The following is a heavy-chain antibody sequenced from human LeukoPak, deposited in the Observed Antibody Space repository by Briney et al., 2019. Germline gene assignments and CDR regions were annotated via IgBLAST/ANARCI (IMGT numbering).Heavy chain of an antibody. CDR2: IHWNGGRT. Sequence: GGSLRLSCAASGFTFDNYGINWVRQAPGKGLEWVSRIHWNGGRTGYADSVKGRFTISRDNAKNSLYLQMNSLRAEDMALYYCAKSRYYGSGTYSPSAFDIWGQGTMVTVSS. J-gene: IGHJ3*02. CDR3: AKSRYYGSGTYSPSAFDI. D-gene: IGHD3-10*01. CDR1: GFTFDNYG. V-gene: IGHV3-20*04.